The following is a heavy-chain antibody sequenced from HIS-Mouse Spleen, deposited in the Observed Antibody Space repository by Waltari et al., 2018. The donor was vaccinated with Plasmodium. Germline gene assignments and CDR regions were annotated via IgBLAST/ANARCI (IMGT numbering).Heavy chain of an antibody. Sequence: QVQLQESGPGLVKPSETLSLPCTVSGYSISSGYYWGWIRQPPGKGLEWIGSIYHSGSTYYNPSLKSRVTISVDTSKNQFSLKLSSVTAADTAVYYCARVGNWGSNAFDIWGQGTMVTVSS. CDR1: GYSISSGYY. V-gene: IGHV4-38-2*02. CDR2: IYHSGST. J-gene: IGHJ3*02. D-gene: IGHD7-27*01. CDR3: ARVGNWGSNAFDI.